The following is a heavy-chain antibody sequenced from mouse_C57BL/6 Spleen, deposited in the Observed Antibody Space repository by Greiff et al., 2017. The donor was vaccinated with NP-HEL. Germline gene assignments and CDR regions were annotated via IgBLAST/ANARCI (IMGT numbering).Heavy chain of an antibody. J-gene: IGHJ4*01. Sequence: VQLQQPGAELVKPGASVKLSCKASGYTFTSYWMQWVKQRPGQGLEWIGEIDPSDSYTNYNQKFKGKATLTVDTSSSTAYMQLSSLTSEDSAVYYCARRRPYDYGSAMDYWGQGTSVTVSS. V-gene: IGHV1-50*01. D-gene: IGHD2-4*01. CDR3: ARRRPYDYGSAMDY. CDR1: GYTFTSYW. CDR2: IDPSDSYT.